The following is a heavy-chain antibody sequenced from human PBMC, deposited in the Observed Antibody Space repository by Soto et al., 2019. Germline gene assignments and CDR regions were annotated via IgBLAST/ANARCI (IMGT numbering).Heavy chain of an antibody. CDR1: GGSISSAGYY. Sequence: QLQLQESGPGLVKPSETLSLTCSVSGGSISSAGYYWGWIRQPPGKGLEWLGEIHYTGNTLYSPSIRSRVTLSVDTSKNQFSLNLDSVTAADTAVYYCARQIFCSSTSCVTHPLHWFDPWGPGTLVAVSS. J-gene: IGHJ5*02. CDR3: ARQIFCSSTSCVTHPLHWFDP. V-gene: IGHV4-39*01. CDR2: IHYTGNT. D-gene: IGHD2-2*01.